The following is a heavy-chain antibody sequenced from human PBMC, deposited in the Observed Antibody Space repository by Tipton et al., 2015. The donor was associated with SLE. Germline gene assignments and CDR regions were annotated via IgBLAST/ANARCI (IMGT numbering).Heavy chain of an antibody. V-gene: IGHV4-39*07. D-gene: IGHD6-13*01. CDR2: IYYSGST. Sequence: TLSLTCTVPGGSISSSSYYWGWIRQPPGKGLEWIGSIYYSGSTYYNPSLKSRVTISVDTSKNQFSLKLSSVTAADTAVYYCARVGDEAAAALGHWGQGTLVTVSS. CDR3: ARVGDEAAAALGH. J-gene: IGHJ4*02. CDR1: GGSISSSSYY.